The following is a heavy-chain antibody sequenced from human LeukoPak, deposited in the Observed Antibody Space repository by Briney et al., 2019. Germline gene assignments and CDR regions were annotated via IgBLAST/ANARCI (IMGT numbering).Heavy chain of an antibody. J-gene: IGHJ4*02. Sequence: GGSLRLSCAASGFTFSSYWMHWVRQAPGKGLVWVSRIKSDGGSTSYADSVKGRFTISRDNVKNTLHLQMNSLRAEDTAVYFCARDQLYCTGGYCYFDYWGQGTLVTVSS. D-gene: IGHD2-8*02. CDR2: IKSDGGST. V-gene: IGHV3-74*01. CDR3: ARDQLYCTGGYCYFDY. CDR1: GFTFSSYW.